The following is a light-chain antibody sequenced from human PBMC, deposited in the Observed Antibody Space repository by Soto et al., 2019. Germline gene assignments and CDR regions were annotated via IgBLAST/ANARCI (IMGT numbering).Light chain of an antibody. J-gene: IGKJ4*01. CDR3: QQRSKWPLT. Sequence: EIVLTQSPATLSLSPGARATLSCRASQSISSYLAWYQQKPGQPPRLLIYDASNRATSIPARLSGSGSGTDFTLTISRLEPEDFAVYYCQQRSKWPLTFGGGTKVEIK. CDR2: DAS. CDR1: QSISSY. V-gene: IGKV3-11*01.